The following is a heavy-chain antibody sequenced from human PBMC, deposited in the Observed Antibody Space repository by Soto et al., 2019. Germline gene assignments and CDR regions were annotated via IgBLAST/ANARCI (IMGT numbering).Heavy chain of an antibody. CDR1: GGTFSSYA. Sequence: QVQLVQSGAEVKKPGSSVKVSCKASGGTFSSYAISWVRQAPGHGLEWMGGIIPIFGTANYAQKFQGRVTITADESTSTADLELSSLRSEDTAVYYCARVLLGYYYYYGMDVWGQGTTVTVSS. D-gene: IGHD1-26*01. CDR2: IIPIFGTA. CDR3: ARVLLGYYYYYGMDV. J-gene: IGHJ6*02. V-gene: IGHV1-69*01.